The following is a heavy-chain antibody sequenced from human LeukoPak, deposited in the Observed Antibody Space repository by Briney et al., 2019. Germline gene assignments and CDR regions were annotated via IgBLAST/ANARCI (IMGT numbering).Heavy chain of an antibody. CDR2: IYSGGGT. D-gene: IGHD2/OR15-2a*01. CDR3: TRDSRKESGIYDCDY. J-gene: IGHJ4*02. V-gene: IGHV3-66*01. CDR1: GFPVGTNY. Sequence: PGGSLRLSRAASGFPVGTNYMRGVRQAPGKGLEWVSVIYSGGGTYYADSVKGRFTISRDNSNNILYLQMNSLRAEDTAVYYCTRDSRKESGIYDCDYWGQGTLVTVSS.